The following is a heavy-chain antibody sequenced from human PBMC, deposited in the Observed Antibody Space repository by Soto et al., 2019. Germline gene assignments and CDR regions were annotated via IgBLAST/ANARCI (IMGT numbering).Heavy chain of an antibody. CDR3: ARGRASVSYYLPNYYYYDVMDV. CDR2: INHSGST. CDR1: GGSFSGYY. V-gene: IGHV4-34*01. D-gene: IGHD3-10*01. J-gene: IGHJ6*02. Sequence: SETLSLTCAVYGGSFSGYYWSWIRQPPGKGLEWIGEINHSGSTNYNPSLKSRVTISVDTSKNQFSLKLSSVTAADTAVYYCARGRASVSYYLPNYYYYDVMDVWSQGTTVTGSS.